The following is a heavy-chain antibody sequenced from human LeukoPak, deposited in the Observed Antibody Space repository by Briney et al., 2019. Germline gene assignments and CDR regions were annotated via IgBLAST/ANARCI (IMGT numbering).Heavy chain of an antibody. D-gene: IGHD6-13*01. CDR2: ISAYNGNT. CDR3: ARDPTFSIAAAGTVLRFDP. Sequence: ASVKVSCKASGYTFTSYGISWVRQAPGQGLEWMGWISAYNGNTNYEQKLQGRVTMPTDTYTSTAYMELRSLRSHHTAVYYCARDPTFSIAAAGTVLRFDPWGQGTLVTVSS. CDR1: GYTFTSYG. J-gene: IGHJ5*02. V-gene: IGHV1-18*01.